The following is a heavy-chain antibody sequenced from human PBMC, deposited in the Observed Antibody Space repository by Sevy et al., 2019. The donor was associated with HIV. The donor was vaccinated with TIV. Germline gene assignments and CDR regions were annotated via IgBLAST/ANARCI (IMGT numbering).Heavy chain of an antibody. D-gene: IGHD4-17*01. CDR3: ARDSGDYPYYFDH. V-gene: IGHV4-30-2*01. CDR2: IYHTGNT. CDR1: GGSISSGLYS. J-gene: IGHJ4*02. Sequence: SETLSLTCAVSGGSISSGLYSWNWIRQPLGRGLEWIGYIYHTGNTYYNPSLKTRVTISVDRSKNQFSLRLTSVTAADTAVYYCARDSGDYPYYFDHWGQRTLVTVSS.